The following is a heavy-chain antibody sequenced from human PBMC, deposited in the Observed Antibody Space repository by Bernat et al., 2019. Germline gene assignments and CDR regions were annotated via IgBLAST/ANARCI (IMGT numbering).Heavy chain of an antibody. CDR2: ISSRSSTI. V-gene: IGHV3-48*02. CDR3: AREGVGSSGYDALDVLNY. J-gene: IGHJ4*02. CDR1: GFSFSTYS. D-gene: IGHD5-12*01. Sequence: EVQLVESGGGLVQPGGSLRLSCAASGFSFSTYSMTWVRQAPGKGLEWVSFISSRSSTIYYADSVNDRFTSSRDNGKNSLYLQMNSLRDEDTAVYYCAREGVGSSGYDALDVLNYWGQGTLVTVSS.